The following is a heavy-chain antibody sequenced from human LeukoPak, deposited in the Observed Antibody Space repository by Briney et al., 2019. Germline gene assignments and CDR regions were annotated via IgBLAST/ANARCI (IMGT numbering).Heavy chain of an antibody. J-gene: IGHJ4*02. D-gene: IGHD4/OR15-4a*01. V-gene: IGHV3-30*04. CDR2: ISYDGSNK. CDR3: ARGPRVLTVPDY. Sequence: GGSLRLSCAASGFTFSSYAMHWVRQAPGKGLEWVAVISYDGSNKYYADSVKGRFTISRDNSKNTLYLQMNSLRAEDTAVYYCARGPRVLTVPDYWGQGTLVTVSS. CDR1: GFTFSSYA.